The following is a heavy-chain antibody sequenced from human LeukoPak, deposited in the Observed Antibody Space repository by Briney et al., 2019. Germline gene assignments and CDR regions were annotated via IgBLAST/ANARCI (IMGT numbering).Heavy chain of an antibody. J-gene: IGHJ4*02. CDR1: GFTFNSYS. D-gene: IGHD3-10*01. CDR3: ARESSGIYYFDY. V-gene: IGHV3-21*01. CDR2: ISSSSTYI. Sequence: GGSLRLSCAASGFTFNSYSMSWVRQAPGKGLEWVSFISSSSTYIYYADSVKGRFTISRDNAKNSLYLQMNSLRAEDTAVYYCARESSGIYYFDYWGQGTLVTVSS.